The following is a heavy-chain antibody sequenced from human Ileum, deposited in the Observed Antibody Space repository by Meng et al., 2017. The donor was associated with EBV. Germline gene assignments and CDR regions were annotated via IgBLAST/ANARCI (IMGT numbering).Heavy chain of an antibody. Sequence: QRQKSGPGLRKPSDTLSLSCAVSGYSISSTNWWGWSRQPPGKGLEWIGYIYYSGSTSYNPSLKSRVTMSVDTSKNQFSLNLNSVTAVDTAVYYCARNVPGTSAYYDWGQGTLVTVSS. CDR2: IYYSGST. CDR3: ARNVPGTSAYYD. J-gene: IGHJ4*02. D-gene: IGHD3-22*01. CDR1: GYSISSTNW. V-gene: IGHV4-28*01.